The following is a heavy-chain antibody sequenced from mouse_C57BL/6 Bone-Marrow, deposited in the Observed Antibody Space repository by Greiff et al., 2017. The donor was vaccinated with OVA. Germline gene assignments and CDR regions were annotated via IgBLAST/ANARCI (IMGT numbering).Heavy chain of an antibody. J-gene: IGHJ1*03. V-gene: IGHV1-64*01. D-gene: IGHD1-1*01. CDR3: ARGGYGSSYDWYFDV. Sequence: QVHVKQPGAELVKPGASVKLSCKASGYTFTSYWMHWVKQRPGQGLEWVGMIHPNSGSTNYNEKFKSKATLTVDKSSSTAYMQLSSLTSEDSAVYSCARGGYGSSYDWYFDVWGTGTTVTVSS. CDR1: GYTFTSYW. CDR2: IHPNSGST.